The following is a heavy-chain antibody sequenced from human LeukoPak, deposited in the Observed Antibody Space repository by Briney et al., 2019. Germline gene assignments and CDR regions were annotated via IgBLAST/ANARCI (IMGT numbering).Heavy chain of an antibody. CDR1: GFTFSDYY. V-gene: IGHV3-11*01. CDR2: ISSSGSTI. J-gene: IGHJ3*02. Sequence: KPGGSLRLSCAGSGFTFSDYYMSWIRQAPGKGLEWVSYISSSGSTIYYADSVKGRFTISRDNSKNTLYLQMNSLRAEDTAVYYCAKDQYEWELQPRVAFDIWGQGTMVTVSS. D-gene: IGHD1-26*01. CDR3: AKDQYEWELQPRVAFDI.